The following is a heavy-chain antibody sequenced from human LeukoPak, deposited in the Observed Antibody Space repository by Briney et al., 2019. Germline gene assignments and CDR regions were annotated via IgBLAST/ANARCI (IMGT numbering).Heavy chain of an antibody. V-gene: IGHV4-59*01. CDR1: GGSISSYY. CDR3: ARDRPGIAVAGDAFDI. D-gene: IGHD6-19*01. J-gene: IGHJ3*02. Sequence: PSETLSLTCTVSGGSISSYYWSWIRQPPGKGLEWIGYIQNRGSTNYNPSLKSRVTLSVDTSKNQFSLKLTSVTAADTAVYYCARDRPGIAVAGDAFDIWGQGTMLTVSS. CDR2: IQNRGST.